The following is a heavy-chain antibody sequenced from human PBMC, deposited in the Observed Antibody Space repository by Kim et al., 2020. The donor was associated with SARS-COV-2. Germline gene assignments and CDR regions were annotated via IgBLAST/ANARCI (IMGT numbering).Heavy chain of an antibody. J-gene: IGHJ4*02. CDR3: AKMEGMEVLQYHFGY. D-gene: IGHD2-2*02. CDR2: IFGGGFGA. V-gene: IGHV3-23*01. CDR1: GFTFSDFA. Sequence: GGSLRLSCAASGFTFSDFAMSWVRQAPGKGLEWVSSIFGGGFGALYADSVKGRFTISRDNSKKTLYLQLNSLRAEDTGIYYCAKMEGMEVLQYHFGYWGQGTRVTISS.